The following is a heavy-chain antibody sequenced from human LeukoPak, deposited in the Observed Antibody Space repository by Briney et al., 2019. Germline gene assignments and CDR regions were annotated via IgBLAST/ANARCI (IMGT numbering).Heavy chain of an antibody. V-gene: IGHV1-46*01. D-gene: IGHD5-24*01. CDR2: INPSAGST. CDR1: GYTFTNYY. Sequence: ASVKVSCKASGYTFTNYYIHWVRQAPGQGLEWMGIINPSAGSTSYAQKFQGRVTMTRDTSTSTVYMDLSSLRSEDTAVYYCARGLMAGNTALFDYWGQGTLVTVSS. CDR3: ARGLMAGNTALFDY. J-gene: IGHJ4*02.